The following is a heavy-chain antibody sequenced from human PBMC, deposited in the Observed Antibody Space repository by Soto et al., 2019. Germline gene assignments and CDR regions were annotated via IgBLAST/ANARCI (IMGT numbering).Heavy chain of an antibody. Sequence: QVQLVESGGGVVQPGRSLRLSCAASGFTFSSYAMHWVRQAPGKGLEWVALISYDGSNKYYADSVKGRFTISRDNSKNTLYLQMNSLRAEDTAVYYCARVLGSYDYYGMDVWGQGTTVTVSS. D-gene: IGHD2-15*01. V-gene: IGHV3-30-3*01. CDR3: ARVLGSYDYYGMDV. J-gene: IGHJ6*02. CDR2: ISYDGSNK. CDR1: GFTFSSYA.